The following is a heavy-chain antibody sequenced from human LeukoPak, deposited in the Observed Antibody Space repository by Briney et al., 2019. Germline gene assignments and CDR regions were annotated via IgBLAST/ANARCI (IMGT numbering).Heavy chain of an antibody. D-gene: IGHD3-10*01. V-gene: IGHV3-66*01. Sequence: SGGSLRLSFAASGFTVSSNYMSWGRQAPGKGLEWGSVIYSGGSTYYAASVKGRFTISRDNSKNTLYLQMNSLRAEDTAVYYCARAPSEWFGELSPYYYGMDVWGQGTTVTVSS. CDR1: GFTVSSNY. CDR2: IYSGGST. J-gene: IGHJ6*02. CDR3: ARAPSEWFGELSPYYYGMDV.